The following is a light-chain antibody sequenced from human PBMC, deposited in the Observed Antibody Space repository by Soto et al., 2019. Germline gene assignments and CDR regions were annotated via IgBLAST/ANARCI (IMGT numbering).Light chain of an antibody. CDR2: DAS. V-gene: IGKV1-5*01. CDR1: QSISTW. Sequence: DIQITRCPSTLSAPIGDRVTIPCRASQSISTWLAWHQQKPGKAPKLLIYDASNLDSGVPSRFSGSGSGTEFSLTISNLQPDDCATYYCQQYENYWTFGQGTKVDIK. J-gene: IGKJ1*01. CDR3: QQYENYWT.